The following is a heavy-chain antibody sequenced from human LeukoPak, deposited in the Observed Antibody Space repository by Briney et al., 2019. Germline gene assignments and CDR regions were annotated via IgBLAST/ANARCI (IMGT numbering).Heavy chain of an antibody. CDR1: GFTFSSYA. Sequence: GGSLRLSCAASGFTFSSYAMHWVRQAPGKGLEYVSGISFNGGSTYHANSVKGRFTISRDNSKNTLYLQMSSLRAEDTAVYYCVKDEYSSSWYDYFDYWGQGTLVTVSS. D-gene: IGHD6-13*01. CDR2: ISFNGGST. J-gene: IGHJ4*02. CDR3: VKDEYSSSWYDYFDY. V-gene: IGHV3-64*01.